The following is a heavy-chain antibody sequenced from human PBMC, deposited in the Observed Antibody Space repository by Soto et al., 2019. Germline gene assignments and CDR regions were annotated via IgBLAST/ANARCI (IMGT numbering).Heavy chain of an antibody. CDR1: RFISSTSG. V-gene: IGHV3-30*18. Sequence: PGGSLRLSCAASRFISSTSGMHWVRQVPGKGLEWVAVISYDGSNKYYADSVKGRFTISRDNSKNTLYLQMNSLRAEDTAVYYCGKGRSYYYYYGVDVWGQGTTVTVSS. D-gene: IGHD1-26*01. CDR3: GKGRSYYYYYGVDV. CDR2: ISYDGSNK. J-gene: IGHJ6*02.